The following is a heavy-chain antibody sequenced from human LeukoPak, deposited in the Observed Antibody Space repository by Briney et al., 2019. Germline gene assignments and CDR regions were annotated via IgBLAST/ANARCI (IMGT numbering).Heavy chain of an antibody. D-gene: IGHD4-11*01. CDR2: INPNSGGT. V-gene: IGHV1-2*02. CDR1: GYTFTGYY. CDR3: ARPPTTVTEGNHFDY. J-gene: IGHJ4*02. Sequence: ASVKVSCKASGYTFTGYYMHGVRQAPGQGLEWMGWINPNSGGTNYAQKFQGRVTMTRDTSISTAYMELSRLRSDDTAVYYCARPPTTVTEGNHFDYWGQGTLVTVSS.